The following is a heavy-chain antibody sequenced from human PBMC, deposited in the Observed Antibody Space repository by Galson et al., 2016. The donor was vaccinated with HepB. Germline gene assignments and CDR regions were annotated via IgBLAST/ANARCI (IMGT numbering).Heavy chain of an antibody. D-gene: IGHD1-26*01. CDR3: AQDPSHWVDGTSRY. Sequence: SLRLSCAAAGFTFRNYGMTWVRQAPGKGLEWVSTICGSCGDIHYADSVKRRFTISRDNSKNTLFLQMNSVRADDPAVYYCAQDPSHWVDGTSRYWGQGTLVTVSS. J-gene: IGHJ4*02. CDR1: GFTFRNYG. CDR2: ICGSCGDI. V-gene: IGHV3-23*01.